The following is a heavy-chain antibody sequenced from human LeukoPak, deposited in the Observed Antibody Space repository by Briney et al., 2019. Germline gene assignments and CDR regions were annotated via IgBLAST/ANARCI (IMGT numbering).Heavy chain of an antibody. V-gene: IGHV4-39*01. CDR3: ARQDGYNWGFDY. Sequence: SETLSLTCTVSGGSISSSSYYWGWIRQPPGKGLEWIGSIYYSGSTYYNPSLKSRVTISVDTSKNQFSLKLSSVTAADTAVYYCARQDGYNWGFDYWGQGTLVTVSS. D-gene: IGHD5-24*01. CDR1: GGSISSSSYY. J-gene: IGHJ4*02. CDR2: IYYSGST.